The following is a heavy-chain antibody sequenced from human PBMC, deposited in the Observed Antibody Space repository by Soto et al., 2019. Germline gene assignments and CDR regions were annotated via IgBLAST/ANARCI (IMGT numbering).Heavy chain of an antibody. J-gene: IGHJ3*02. CDR2: IWNDGSNK. D-gene: IGHD6-19*01. CDR1: GFTFSSYG. V-gene: IGHV3-33*01. Sequence: QVQLVESGGGVVQPGRSLRLSCAASGFTFSSYGMHWVRQAPGKGLEWVAVIWNDGSNKYYADSVKGRFTISRDNSKNTLDLQMNSTRVDVTDWYDCAGDRWRRAVAVAGRGAFDIWGQGTMVTVSS. CDR3: AGDRWRRAVAVAGRGAFDI.